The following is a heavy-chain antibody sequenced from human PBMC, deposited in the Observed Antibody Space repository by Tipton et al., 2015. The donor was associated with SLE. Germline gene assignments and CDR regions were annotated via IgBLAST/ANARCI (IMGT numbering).Heavy chain of an antibody. J-gene: IGHJ6*02. CDR2: ISSSSTYI. Sequence: SLRLSCAASGFTFSSYSMVWVRQAPGKGLEWVSSISSSSTYIYYADSVKGRFTISRDNAKGSLYLQMSRLRAEDTAVYYCARGANTDVITRYYNGMDVWGQGTTVTVSS. D-gene: IGHD2/OR15-2a*01. V-gene: IGHV3-21*06. CDR1: GFTFSSYS. CDR3: ARGANTDVITRYYNGMDV.